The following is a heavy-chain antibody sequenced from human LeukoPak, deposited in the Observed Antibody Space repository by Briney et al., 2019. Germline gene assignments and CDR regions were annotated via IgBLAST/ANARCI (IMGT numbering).Heavy chain of an antibody. CDR3: ARGTIAAARFDP. J-gene: IGHJ5*02. Sequence: SVKVSCKASGGTFSSYAISWVRQAPGQGREWRGGIIPIFGTANYAQKFQGRVTITTDESTSTAYMERSSLRSEDTAVYYCARGTIAAARFDPWGQGTLVTVSS. D-gene: IGHD6-13*01. CDR2: IIPIFGTA. CDR1: GGTFSSYA. V-gene: IGHV1-69*05.